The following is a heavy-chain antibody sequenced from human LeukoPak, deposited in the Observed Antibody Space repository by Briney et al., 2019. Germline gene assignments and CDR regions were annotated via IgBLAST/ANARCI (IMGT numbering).Heavy chain of an antibody. D-gene: IGHD3-22*01. CDR1: GFTFSSYS. CDR2: ISSSSSYI. V-gene: IGHV3-21*01. Sequence: PGGSLRLSCAASGFTFSSYSMNWVRQAPGKGLEWVSSISSSSSYIYYADSVKGRFTISRDNAKNSLYLQMNSLRAEGTAVYYCASTPRGVVVSLYDYWGQGTLVTVSS. CDR3: ASTPRGVVVSLYDY. J-gene: IGHJ4*02.